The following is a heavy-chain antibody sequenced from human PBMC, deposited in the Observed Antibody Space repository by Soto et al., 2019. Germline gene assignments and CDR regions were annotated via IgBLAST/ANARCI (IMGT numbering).Heavy chain of an antibody. CDR3: ARFRGTAILDF. CDR2: LYHTGNT. Sequence: PSATLSLTCAVSGGSISSGGYSWSWIRQPPGKGLEWIGYLYHTGNTYYNPSLESRVTISVDRSKNQFSLELPSVTAADTAVYYCARFRGTAILDFWGQGTLVTVSS. J-gene: IGHJ4*02. CDR1: GGSISSGGYS. V-gene: IGHV4-30-2*01. D-gene: IGHD2-21*02.